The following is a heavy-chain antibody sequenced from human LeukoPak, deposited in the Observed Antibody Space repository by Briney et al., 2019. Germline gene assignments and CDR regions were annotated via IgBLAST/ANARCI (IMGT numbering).Heavy chain of an antibody. Sequence: PGGSLRLSCAVSGFSISNYWMTWGRQAPGKGLEWVANIKGDGSERYYVDSVKGRFTISRDNAKNSLYLQMNSLRAEDTAVYYCVRQAGVSWGQGTLVTVSS. CDR3: VRQAGVS. J-gene: IGHJ5*02. D-gene: IGHD6-19*01. CDR2: IKGDGSER. V-gene: IGHV3-7*01. CDR1: GFSISNYW.